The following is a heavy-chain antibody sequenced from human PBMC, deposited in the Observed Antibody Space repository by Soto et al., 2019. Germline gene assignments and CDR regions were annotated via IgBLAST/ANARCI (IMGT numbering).Heavy chain of an antibody. V-gene: IGHV3-53*04. CDR3: ARESGGRGNDAFDI. CDR2: IYSGGST. J-gene: IGHJ3*02. Sequence: EVQLVESGGGLVQPGGSLRLSCVASGFTVSSNYMSWVRQAPGKGLEWVSVIYSGGSTYYADSVKGRFTISRHNSKNTLYLQMNSLRAEDTAVYYCARESGGRGNDAFDIWGQGTMVTVSS. D-gene: IGHD2-15*01. CDR1: GFTVSSNY.